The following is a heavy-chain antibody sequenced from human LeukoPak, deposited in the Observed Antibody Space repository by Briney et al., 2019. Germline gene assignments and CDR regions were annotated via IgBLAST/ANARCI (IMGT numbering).Heavy chain of an antibody. CDR3: ARPGIAVAGREEVFDY. CDR1: GYSFTSYW. CDR2: IYPGDSDT. V-gene: IGHV5-51*01. Sequence: GESLKISCKGSGYSFTSYWIGWVRQMPGKGLEWMGIIYPGDSDTRYSPSFQGQVTISADKSISTAYLQWSSLKASDTAMCYCARPGIAVAGREEVFDYWGQGTLVTVSS. J-gene: IGHJ4*02. D-gene: IGHD6-19*01.